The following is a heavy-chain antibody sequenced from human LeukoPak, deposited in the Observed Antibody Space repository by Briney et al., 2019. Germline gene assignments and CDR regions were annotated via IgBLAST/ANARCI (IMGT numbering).Heavy chain of an antibody. CDR1: GGSISSYY. J-gene: IGHJ5*02. Sequence: SETLSLTCTVSGGSISSYYWSWIRQPAGKGLEWIGRIYTSGSTNYNPSLKSRVTMSVDTSKNQFSLKLSSVTAADTAVYYCASTSIAVAGTNWFDPWGQGTLVTVSS. D-gene: IGHD6-19*01. CDR2: IYTSGST. CDR3: ASTSIAVAGTNWFDP. V-gene: IGHV4-4*07.